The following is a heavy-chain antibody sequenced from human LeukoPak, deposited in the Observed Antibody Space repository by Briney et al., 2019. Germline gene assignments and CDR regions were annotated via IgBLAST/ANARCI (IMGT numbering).Heavy chain of an antibody. D-gene: IGHD4-17*01. CDR1: GFTFSTYT. V-gene: IGHV3-23*01. Sequence: GGSLRLSCAASGFTFSTYTVSWVRQAPGKGLEWVSAMSGDGDYTYYADSVKGRFTISRDNSKNTLYLQINSLRAEDTGVYHCAKEVLDYEIPYWYFDLWGLGTLVTVSS. CDR2: MSGDGDYT. J-gene: IGHJ2*01. CDR3: AKEVLDYEIPYWYFDL.